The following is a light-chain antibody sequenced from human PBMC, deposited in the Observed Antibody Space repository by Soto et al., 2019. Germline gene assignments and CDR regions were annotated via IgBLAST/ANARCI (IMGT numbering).Light chain of an antibody. V-gene: IGKV3-11*01. CDR3: QQRDNSIT. Sequence: ELVLTQSPATLSLSPGERDTISCRASQSVSSYLAWYQQKPGQAPRLLIYDASNRATGIPARFSGSGSGTDFTLTISSLEPEDFAVYYCQQRDNSITFGQGTRLEIK. CDR1: QSVSSY. CDR2: DAS. J-gene: IGKJ5*01.